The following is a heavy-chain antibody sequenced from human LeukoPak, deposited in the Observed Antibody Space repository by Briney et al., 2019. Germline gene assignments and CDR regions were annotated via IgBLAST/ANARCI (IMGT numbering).Heavy chain of an antibody. J-gene: IGHJ6*03. CDR1: GGSISSYY. CDR3: ARTTVGAHYYYYYMDV. CDR2: IYYSGST. V-gene: IGHV4-59*01. D-gene: IGHD1-26*01. Sequence: SETLSLTCTVSGGSISSYYWSWIRQPPGKGLEWIGYIYYSGSTNYNPSLKSRVTISVDTSKNQFSLKLSSVTAADTAVYYCARTTVGAHYYYYYMDVWGEGTTVTVSS.